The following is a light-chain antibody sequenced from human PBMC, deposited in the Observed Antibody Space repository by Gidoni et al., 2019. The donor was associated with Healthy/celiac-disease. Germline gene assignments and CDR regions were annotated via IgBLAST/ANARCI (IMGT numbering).Light chain of an antibody. CDR1: QGISSY. J-gene: IGKJ4*01. V-gene: IGKV1-27*01. CDR3: QRTYKAPLT. CDR2: SAS. Sequence: DIHFTPSPSSLSASVGDRVTLTCLVSQGISSYLNWYRQKPGKVPKLLIYSASNWQSGVPSRFSGSGSGTDFTRTISSLQPEDGATYYGQRTYKAPLTFGGGTKVESK.